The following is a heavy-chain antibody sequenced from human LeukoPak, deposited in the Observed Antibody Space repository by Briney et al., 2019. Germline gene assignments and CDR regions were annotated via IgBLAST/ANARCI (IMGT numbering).Heavy chain of an antibody. CDR3: AKSEYYGSGSYYIY. V-gene: IGHV3-23*01. CDR2: ISGSGGST. J-gene: IGHJ4*02. CDR1: GFTFSSYA. D-gene: IGHD3-10*01. Sequence: GGSLILSCAASGFTFSSYAMSWVRQAPGKGLEWVSAISGSGGSTYYADSVKGRFTISRDNSKNTLYLQMNSLRAEDTAVYYCAKSEYYGSGSYYIYWGQGTLVTVSS.